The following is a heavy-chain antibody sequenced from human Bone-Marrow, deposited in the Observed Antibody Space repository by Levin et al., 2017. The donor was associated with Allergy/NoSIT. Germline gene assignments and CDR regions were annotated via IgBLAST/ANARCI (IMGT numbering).Heavy chain of an antibody. CDR2: INSNGGAT. CDR3: ARRATATYYAVDI. D-gene: IGHD4-17*01. CDR1: GFSEFPFSAYE. V-gene: IGHV3-48*03. Sequence: GESLKISCAASGFSEFPFSAYEMNWVRQTPGKGLQWLSYINSNGGATYYSDSVKGRFTVSRDNAKNSLYLQLNSLRAEDTALYYCARRATATYYAVDIWGQGTLVSVSS. J-gene: IGHJ3*02.